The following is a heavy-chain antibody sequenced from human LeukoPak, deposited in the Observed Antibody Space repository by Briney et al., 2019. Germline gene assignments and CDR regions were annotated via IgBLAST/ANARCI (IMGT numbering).Heavy chain of an antibody. CDR1: GGSFSGYY. CDR2: INHSGST. V-gene: IGHV4-34*01. J-gene: IGHJ4*02. CDR3: ARGVEAGIAAAGRRGFDY. D-gene: IGHD6-13*01. Sequence: SETLSLTCAVYGGSFSGYYWSWIRQPPGKGLEWIGEINHSGSTNYNPSLNSRVTISVDTSKNQFSLKLSSVTAADTAVYYCARGVEAGIAAAGRRGFDYWGQGTLVTVSS.